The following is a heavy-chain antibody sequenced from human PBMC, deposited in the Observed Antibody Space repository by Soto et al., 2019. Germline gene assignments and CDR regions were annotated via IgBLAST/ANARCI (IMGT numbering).Heavy chain of an antibody. V-gene: IGHV3-48*01. CDR3: ARGRHSSGWADDY. Sequence: EVQLVESGGGLVQPGGSLRLSCAASGFTFSSYSMNWVRQAPGKGLEWVSYISSSSSTIYYADSVKGRFTISRDNAKNSLYLQMNSLGAEDTAVYYCARGRHSSGWADDYWGQGTLVTVCS. CDR1: GFTFSSYS. CDR2: ISSSSSTI. J-gene: IGHJ4*02. D-gene: IGHD6-19*01.